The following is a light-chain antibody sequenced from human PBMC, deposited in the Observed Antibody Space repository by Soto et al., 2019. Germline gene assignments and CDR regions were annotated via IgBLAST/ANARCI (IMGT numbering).Light chain of an antibody. CDR3: QSFYNSLNGLV. J-gene: IGLJ3*02. CDR2: GTT. CDR1: SSNIGGGFD. V-gene: IGLV1-40*01. Sequence: QAVVTQPPSVSGAPGQRVTISCTGSSSNIGGGFDVHWYQQVPGTAPKLLIYGTTNRPSGVPDRISGSKSGPSVSLAITGMQPKDGAYYYCQSFYNSLNGLVFGGGTKVTVL.